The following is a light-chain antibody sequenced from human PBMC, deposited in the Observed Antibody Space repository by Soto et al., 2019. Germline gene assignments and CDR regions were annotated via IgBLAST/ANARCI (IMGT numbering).Light chain of an antibody. CDR3: QQYSSDSHT. Sequence: DIQVTQSPSTLSGSVGDRVTITCRASQTISSWLAWYQQKPGKAPKVXIYDASVLERGVPSRFSGSGSGTEFTLIISSLQPDDVATYYCQQYSSDSHTFGQGTKVDIK. J-gene: IGKJ1*01. CDR2: DAS. CDR1: QTISSW. V-gene: IGKV1-5*01.